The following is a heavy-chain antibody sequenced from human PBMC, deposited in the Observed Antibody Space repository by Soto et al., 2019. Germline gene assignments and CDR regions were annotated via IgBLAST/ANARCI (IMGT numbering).Heavy chain of an antibody. D-gene: IGHD3-22*01. CDR3: ARGSSGYYYGSTWWFDP. J-gene: IGHJ5*02. V-gene: IGHV4-34*01. CDR2: INHSGST. CDR1: GGSISSGGYS. Sequence: SSETLSLTCAVSGGSISSGGYSWSWIRQPPGKGLEWIGEINHSGSTNYNPSLKSRVTISVDTSKNQFSLKLSSVTAADTAVYYCARGSSGYYYGSTWWFDPWGQGTLVTVSS.